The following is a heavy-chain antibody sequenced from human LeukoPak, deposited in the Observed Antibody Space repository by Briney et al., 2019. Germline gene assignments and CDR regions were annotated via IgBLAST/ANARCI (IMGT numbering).Heavy chain of an antibody. CDR1: DYSISSGYY. CDR2: ISYSGST. CDR3: AKQPRFCSGGSCYSHWDFDL. Sequence: SETLSLTCAVSDYSISSGYYWGWIRQPPGKGLEWIGSISYSGSTYYNPFLKSRVTISVDTSKNQFSLKLSSVTAADTAVYYCAKQPRFCSGGSCYSHWDFDLWGRGTLVTVSS. V-gene: IGHV4-38-2*01. D-gene: IGHD2-15*01. J-gene: IGHJ2*01.